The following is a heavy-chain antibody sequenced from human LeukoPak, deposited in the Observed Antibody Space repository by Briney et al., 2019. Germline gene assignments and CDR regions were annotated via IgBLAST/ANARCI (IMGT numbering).Heavy chain of an antibody. V-gene: IGHV4-34*01. CDR1: GGSFSGYY. D-gene: IGHD6-19*01. CDR2: INHSGST. CDR3: ARYSSGWYADDY. Sequence: SETLSLTCAVYGGSFSGYYWSWIRQPPGKGLERIGEINHSGSTNYNPSLKSRVTISVDTSKNQFSLKLSSVTAADTAVYYCARYSSGWYADDYWGQGTLVTVSS. J-gene: IGHJ4*02.